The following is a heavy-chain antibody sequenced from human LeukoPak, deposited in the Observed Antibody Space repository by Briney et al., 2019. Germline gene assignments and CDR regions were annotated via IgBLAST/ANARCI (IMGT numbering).Heavy chain of an antibody. Sequence: PSETLSLTCTVSGGSISSYCWSWIRQPPGKGLEWIGYIYYSGSTNYNPSLKSRVTISVDTSKNQFSLKLSSVTAADTAVYYCASGYIGSSWYPYYYYGMDVWGQGTTVTVSS. D-gene: IGHD6-13*01. CDR1: GGSISSYC. J-gene: IGHJ6*02. CDR3: ASGYIGSSWYPYYYYGMDV. CDR2: IYYSGST. V-gene: IGHV4-59*01.